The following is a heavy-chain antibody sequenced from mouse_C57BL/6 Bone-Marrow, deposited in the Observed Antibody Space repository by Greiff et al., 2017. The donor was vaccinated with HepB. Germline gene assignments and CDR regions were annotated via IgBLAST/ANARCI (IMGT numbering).Heavy chain of an antibody. Sequence: EVKVEESGPGLVKPSQSLSLTCSVTGYSITSGYYWNWIRQFPGNKLEWMGYISYDGSNNYNPSLKNRISITRDTSKNQFFLKLNSVTTEDTATYYCARDNGNYWFAYWGQGTLVTVSA. CDR1: GYSITSGYY. J-gene: IGHJ3*01. D-gene: IGHD2-1*01. V-gene: IGHV3-6*01. CDR2: ISYDGSN. CDR3: ARDNGNYWFAY.